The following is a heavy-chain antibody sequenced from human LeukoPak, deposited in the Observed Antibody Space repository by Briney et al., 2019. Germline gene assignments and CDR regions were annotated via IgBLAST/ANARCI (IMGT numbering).Heavy chain of an antibody. D-gene: IGHD3-22*01. CDR3: ARGSSGYPRYFDY. CDR1: GFTFITYA. V-gene: IGHV3-30-3*01. Sequence: GGSLRLSCAASGFTFITYAIHWVRQAPGKGLEWVAVISYNGSNKYYADSVKGRFTISRDNSKNTLYLQMNSLRPEDTAVYYCARGSSGYPRYFDYWGQGTLVTVSS. J-gene: IGHJ4*02. CDR2: ISYNGSNK.